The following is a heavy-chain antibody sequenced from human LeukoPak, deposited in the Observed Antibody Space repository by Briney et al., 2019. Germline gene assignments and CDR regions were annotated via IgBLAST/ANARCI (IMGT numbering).Heavy chain of an antibody. CDR3: AGRKTYYDFWFMDV. V-gene: IGHV4-4*07. CDR1: GGSISSYY. D-gene: IGHD3-3*01. J-gene: IGHJ6*02. Sequence: PSETLSLTCTVSGGSISSYYWSWIRQPAGKGLEWIGRIYTSGSTYYNPSLKSRVTISVDTSKNQFSLKLSSVTAADTAVYYCAGRKTYYDFWFMDVWGQGTTVTVSS. CDR2: IYTSGST.